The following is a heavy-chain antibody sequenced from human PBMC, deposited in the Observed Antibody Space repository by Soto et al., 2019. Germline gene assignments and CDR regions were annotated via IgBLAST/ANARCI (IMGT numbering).Heavy chain of an antibody. CDR2: ISYGGTT. CDR3: SRGILV. Sequence: QVQLQESGPGLVKPSQTLSLTCTVSGGSMNSGGYCWNWIRQHPGEGLEWIGCISYGGTTSYNPSLKSRLTISVDTSKTQFSLMLTSVTAADTAVYYCSRGILVWGQGTLITVSS. D-gene: IGHD2-15*01. CDR1: GGSMNSGGYC. J-gene: IGHJ4*02. V-gene: IGHV4-31*03.